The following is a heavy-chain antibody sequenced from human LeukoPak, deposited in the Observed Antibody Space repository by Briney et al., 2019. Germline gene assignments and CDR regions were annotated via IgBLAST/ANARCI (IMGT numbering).Heavy chain of an antibody. CDR3: ASGNPYYGSGSYLFQH. J-gene: IGHJ1*01. V-gene: IGHV1-69*13. D-gene: IGHD3-10*01. CDR1: GGTFSSYA. Sequence: GASVKVSCKASGGTFSSYAISWVRQAPGQGLEWMGGIIPIFGTANYAQKFQGRVTITADEPTSTAYMELSSLRSEDTAVYYCASGNPYYGSGSYLFQHWGQGTLVTVSS. CDR2: IIPIFGTA.